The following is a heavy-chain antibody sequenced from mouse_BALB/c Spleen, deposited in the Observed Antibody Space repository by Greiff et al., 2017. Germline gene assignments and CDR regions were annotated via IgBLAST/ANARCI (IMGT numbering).Heavy chain of an antibody. J-gene: IGHJ4*01. D-gene: IGHD2-10*02. CDR3: ARKVWATTGAMDY. V-gene: IGHV1-9*01. Sequence: VQVVESGAELMKPGASVKISCKATGYTFSSYWIEWVKQRPGHGLEWIGEILPGSGSTNYNEKFKGKATFTADTSSNTAYMQLSSLTSEDSAVYYCARKVWATTGAMDYWGQGTSVTVSS. CDR2: ILPGSGST. CDR1: GYTFSSYW.